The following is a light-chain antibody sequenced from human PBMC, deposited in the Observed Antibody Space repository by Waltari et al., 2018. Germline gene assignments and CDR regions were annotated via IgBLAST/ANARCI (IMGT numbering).Light chain of an antibody. CDR1: SSAVGSYNL. CDR3: CSYAAGGSSVL. Sequence: QSALTQPASVSGSPGQSITISCTGTSSAVGSYNLVCWYQQHPGKVPKLMIYEDSKRPSGLSNRFSGSKSGNTASLTISGLHAEDEADYYCCSYAAGGSSVLFGGGTKLTVL. J-gene: IGLJ2*01. V-gene: IGLV2-23*01. CDR2: EDS.